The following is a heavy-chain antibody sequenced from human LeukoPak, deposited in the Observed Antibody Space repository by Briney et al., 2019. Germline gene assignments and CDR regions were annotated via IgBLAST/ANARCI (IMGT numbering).Heavy chain of an antibody. Sequence: PSETLSLTCAVYGGSFSGYYWSWIRQPPGKGLEWIGEINHSGSTNYNPSLKSRVTISVDTSKNQFSLKLSSVTAADTAVYYCTRGSFIRLGYYLDYWGQGTLVTVSS. V-gene: IGHV4-34*01. CDR2: INHSGST. CDR3: TRGSFIRLGYYLDY. CDR1: GGSFSGYY. D-gene: IGHD3-16*01. J-gene: IGHJ4*02.